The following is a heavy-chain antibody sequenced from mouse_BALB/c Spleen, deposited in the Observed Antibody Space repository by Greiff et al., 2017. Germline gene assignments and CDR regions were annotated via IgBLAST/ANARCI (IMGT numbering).Heavy chain of an antibody. Sequence: EVKLMESGGGLVKPGGSLKLSCAASGFTFSSYTMSWVRQTPEKRLEWVATISSGGGNTYYPDSVKGRFTISRDNAKNNLYLQMSSLRSEDTALYYCARYSYSSPFAYWGQGTLVTVSA. CDR1: GFTFSSYT. J-gene: IGHJ3*01. CDR2: ISSGGGNT. D-gene: IGHD1-1*01. CDR3: ARYSYSSPFAY. V-gene: IGHV5-9*03.